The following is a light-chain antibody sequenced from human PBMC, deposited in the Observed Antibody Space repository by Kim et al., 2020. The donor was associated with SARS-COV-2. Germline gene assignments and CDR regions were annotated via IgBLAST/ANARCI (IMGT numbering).Light chain of an antibody. CDR1: QSVSSN. J-gene: IGKJ1*01. Sequence: VSPGERATLSCTARQSVSSNLSCYQKTRGQAPRLLIYGATTSATVTPTRCSGSACRKEFPLTISSLSSDDVAVYCCQQNNNWRPTFGAGTKVE. CDR3: QQNNNWRPT. V-gene: IGKV3-15*01. CDR2: GAT.